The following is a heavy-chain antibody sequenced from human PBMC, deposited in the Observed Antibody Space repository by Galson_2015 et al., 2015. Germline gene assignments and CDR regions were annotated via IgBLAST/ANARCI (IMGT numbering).Heavy chain of an antibody. D-gene: IGHD2-15*01. CDR2: INSDGSST. CDR1: GFTFSSYW. Sequence: SLRLSCAASGFTFSSYWMHWVRHAPGKGLVWVSRINSDGSSTTYADSVKGRFTISRDNAKNTLYLQMDSLRAEDTAVYYCARPGYCGGGSCYQFDHWGQGTLVTVSS. V-gene: IGHV3-74*03. J-gene: IGHJ4*02. CDR3: ARPGYCGGGSCYQFDH.